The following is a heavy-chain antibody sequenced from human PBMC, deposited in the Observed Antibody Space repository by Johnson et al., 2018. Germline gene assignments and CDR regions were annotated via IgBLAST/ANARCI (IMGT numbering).Heavy chain of an antibody. Sequence: VQLVETGAEVKKPGSSVKVSCKASGGTFSSYAISWVRQAPGQGLEWMGGIIPIFGTANYAQKFQGRVTITADESTSTAYMELSSLRSEDTAGYDCAGEGGDCSSTSCPRMDVWGQGTTVTVSS. J-gene: IGHJ6*02. D-gene: IGHD2-2*01. CDR2: IIPIFGTA. CDR1: GGTFSSYA. CDR3: AGEGGDCSSTSCPRMDV. V-gene: IGHV1-69*01.